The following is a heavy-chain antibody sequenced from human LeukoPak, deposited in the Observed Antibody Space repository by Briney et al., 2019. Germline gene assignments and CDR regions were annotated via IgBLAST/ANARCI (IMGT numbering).Heavy chain of an antibody. Sequence: PGGSLRLSCAASGFTFSSYSMNWVRQAPGKGLEWVSSISSSSSYIYYADSVKGRFTISRDNAKNSLYLQMNSLRAEDTAVYYCARNQDRYCSSTSCYQLGYWGQGTLVTVSS. CDR2: ISSSSSYI. J-gene: IGHJ4*02. V-gene: IGHV3-21*01. D-gene: IGHD2-2*01. CDR3: ARNQDRYCSSTSCYQLGY. CDR1: GFTFSSYS.